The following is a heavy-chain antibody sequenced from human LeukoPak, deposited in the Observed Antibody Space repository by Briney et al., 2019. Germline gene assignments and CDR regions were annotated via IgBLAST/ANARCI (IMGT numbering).Heavy chain of an antibody. CDR3: VKRTYCSSTSCAYELDY. Sequence: GGSLRLSCSASGFTFSSYAMHWVRQAPGKGLEYVSAISSNGGSTYYADSVKGRFTISRDNSKNTLYLQMSSLRAEDTAVYYCVKRTYCSSTSCAYELDYWGQGTLVIVSS. CDR2: ISSNGGST. J-gene: IGHJ4*02. CDR1: GFTFSSYA. D-gene: IGHD2-2*01. V-gene: IGHV3-64D*06.